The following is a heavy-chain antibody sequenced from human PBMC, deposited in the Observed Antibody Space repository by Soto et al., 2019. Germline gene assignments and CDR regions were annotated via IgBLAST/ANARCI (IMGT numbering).Heavy chain of an antibody. CDR1: GYAFTTYG. Sequence: QVHLVQSGAEVKKPGASVKVSCKGSGYAFTTYGITWVRQAPGQGLEWMGWISAHNGNTKYAQKLQGRGTVTRDTSTSTAYMELRSLRSDDTAVYYCARGRYGDYWGQGALVTVSS. CDR3: ARGRYGDY. D-gene: IGHD1-1*01. J-gene: IGHJ4*02. V-gene: IGHV1-18*01. CDR2: ISAHNGNT.